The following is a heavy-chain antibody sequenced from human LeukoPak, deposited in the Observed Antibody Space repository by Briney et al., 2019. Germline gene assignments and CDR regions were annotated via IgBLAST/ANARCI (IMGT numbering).Heavy chain of an antibody. V-gene: IGHV1-24*01. D-gene: IGHD3-10*02. CDR3: ATVFGIWSTGDHFDY. CDR2: FDPEDGET. J-gene: IGHJ4*02. CDR1: GYTLTELS. Sequence: GASVTVSRKVSGYTLTELSMHWVRQAPGKGLEWMGGFDPEDGETIYERIFQGRVTMTEDTSTYTANMEQSRLRSEDAAVYYCATVFGIWSTGDHFDYWGQGTLVTVSS.